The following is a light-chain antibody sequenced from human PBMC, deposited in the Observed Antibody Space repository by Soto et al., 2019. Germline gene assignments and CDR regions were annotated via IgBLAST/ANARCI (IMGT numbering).Light chain of an antibody. CDR3: QQYGTSPRT. CDR2: GAS. V-gene: IGKV3-20*01. CDR1: QTIRSNY. Sequence: ETVLTQSPGTLSLSPGERATLSCRASQTIRSNYLAWYRQTPGQAPRLLIYGASNRATGIADRFSGSGSGTDFTLTISRLESEDFAVYYCQQYGTSPRTFGQGTKVEIK. J-gene: IGKJ1*01.